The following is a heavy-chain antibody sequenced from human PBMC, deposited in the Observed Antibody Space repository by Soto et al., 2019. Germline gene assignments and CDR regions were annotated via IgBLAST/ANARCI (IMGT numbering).Heavy chain of an antibody. CDR3: TRSSYSSPPDY. D-gene: IGHD3-22*01. CDR1: GYTFTSYG. V-gene: IGHV1-18*01. Sequence: QVQLVQSGAEVKKPGASVKVSCKASGYTFTSYGISWVRQSPGQGLEWMGWISAYNGNTNYAQKLQGRVTMTTDTSTSTGYMELRSLRSDDTAVYYCTRSSYSSPPDYWGQGTLVTVSS. CDR2: ISAYNGNT. J-gene: IGHJ4*02.